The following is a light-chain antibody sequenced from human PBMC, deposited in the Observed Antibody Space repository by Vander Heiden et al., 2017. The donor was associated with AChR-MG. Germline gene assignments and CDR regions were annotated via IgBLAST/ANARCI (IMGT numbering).Light chain of an antibody. Sequence: DIHMTQSPSSLSASVGDRVTLTCRASQDIRNALAWYQQKPGKAPALLLYATSRLQSGVPSRFSGSGSGTDFTLTISSLQPEDFATYVCQQYYVTPLTFGQGTRLEIK. CDR1: QDIRNA. V-gene: IGKV1-NL1*01. CDR3: QQYYVTPLT. J-gene: IGKJ1*01. CDR2: ATS.